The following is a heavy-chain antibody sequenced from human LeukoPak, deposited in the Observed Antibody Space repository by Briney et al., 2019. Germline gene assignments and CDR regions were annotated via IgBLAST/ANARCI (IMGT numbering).Heavy chain of an antibody. J-gene: IGHJ4*02. CDR3: SKGASIHGGIVDY. Sequence: PSETLSLTCTLSVDSTSIYYLNWIRQSLGEGLGWSGYMFYTGSTDYNPSLKSRVTMSVDTSKNQLSLKLSSVTAADTAVYYRSKGASIHGGIVDYWGQGTLVTVSS. CDR2: MFYTGST. V-gene: IGHV4-59*01. D-gene: IGHD4-23*01. CDR1: VDSTSIYY.